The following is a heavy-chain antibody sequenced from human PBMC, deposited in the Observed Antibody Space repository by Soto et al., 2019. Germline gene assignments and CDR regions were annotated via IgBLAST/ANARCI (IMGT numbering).Heavy chain of an antibody. Sequence: QVQLVESGGGVVQPGRSLRLSCAASGFTFSSYAMHWVRQAPGKGLEWVAVISYDGSNKYYADSVKGRFTISRDNSKKTLYLQMNRLRAEDTAVYYCASPIPCSGGRCYHPGGQGTLVTVSS. CDR3: ASPIPCSGGRCYHP. V-gene: IGHV3-30-3*01. CDR1: GFTFSSYA. J-gene: IGHJ4*02. CDR2: ISYDGSNK. D-gene: IGHD2-15*01.